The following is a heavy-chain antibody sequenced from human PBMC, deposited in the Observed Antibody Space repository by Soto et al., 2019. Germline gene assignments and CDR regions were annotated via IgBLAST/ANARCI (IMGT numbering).Heavy chain of an antibody. J-gene: IGHJ4*02. Sequence: QLQLQESGSGLVKPSQTLSLTCAVSGGSINTATHSWSWIRQPPGKGLEWIGYIYHSGSTYYNPSVKSRVTIPIDQSNYRVSLRLSSVTAADTAVYYCARGGGVTTPGDDYWGQGILVTVSS. V-gene: IGHV4-30-2*01. CDR1: GGSINTATHS. CDR3: ARGGGVTTPGDDY. D-gene: IGHD3-16*01. CDR2: IYHSGST.